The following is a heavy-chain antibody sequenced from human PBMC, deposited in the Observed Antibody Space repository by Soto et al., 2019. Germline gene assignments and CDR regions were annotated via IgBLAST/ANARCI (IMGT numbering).Heavy chain of an antibody. CDR2: IGEGGVSR. D-gene: IGHD3-10*01. CDR1: GFDFSTYA. CDR3: ARDSVTRVSSDIPGMDV. V-gene: IGHV3-23*01. J-gene: IGHJ6*02. Sequence: EVRLLESGGGLVQPGGSLSLSCVASGFDFSTYAMSWVRQAPGKWLEWVSVIGEGGVSRVYADAVKGRFTISRDNSKNTLYLQMTSLRVDDTAMYYCARDSVTRVSSDIPGMDVWGHGTTVSVSS.